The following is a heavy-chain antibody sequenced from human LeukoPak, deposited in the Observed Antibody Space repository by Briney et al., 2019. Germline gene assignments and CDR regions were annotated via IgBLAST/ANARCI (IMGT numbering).Heavy chain of an antibody. D-gene: IGHD3-10*01. CDR1: AFAFSSYA. CDR3: AKESGSGSYYTYYYYYGMDV. J-gene: IGHJ6*04. V-gene: IGHV3-23*01. CDR2: ISGSGGST. Sequence: PGGSLRLSCAAAAFAFSSYAMSWVRQAPGEGLEWVSAISGSGGSTYYADSVKGRFTISRDNSKNTLYLQMNSLRAEDTAVYYCAKESGSGSYYTYYYYYGMDVWGKGTTVTVSS.